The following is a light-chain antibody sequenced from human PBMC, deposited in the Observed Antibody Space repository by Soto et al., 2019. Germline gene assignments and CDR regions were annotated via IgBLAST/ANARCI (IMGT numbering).Light chain of an antibody. J-gene: IGLJ1*01. CDR2: EGT. CDR1: SRDVGSYNL. Sequence: QSALTQPASVSGSPGQSITISCTGTSRDVGSYNLVSWYQQHPGNAPKLIIYEGTKRPSGVPYRFSGSKSGNTASLTISGLQEEDEGDYHCCSFAGSSTYVFGTGTKLTVL. CDR3: CSFAGSSTYV. V-gene: IGLV2-23*01.